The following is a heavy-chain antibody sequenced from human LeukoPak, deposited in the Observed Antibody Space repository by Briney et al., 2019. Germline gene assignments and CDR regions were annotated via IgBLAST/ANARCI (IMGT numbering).Heavy chain of an antibody. J-gene: IGHJ4*02. D-gene: IGHD3-16*01. Sequence: SETLSLTCTVSNGSISSYYWSWIRQPPGKGLEWIGYIYYSGSTNYNPSLKSRVTISVDTSKKQFSLRLSSVTAADTAVYYCARQRRLELPDYWGQGTLVTVSS. CDR2: IYYSGST. CDR3: ARQRRLELPDY. CDR1: NGSISSYY. V-gene: IGHV4-59*08.